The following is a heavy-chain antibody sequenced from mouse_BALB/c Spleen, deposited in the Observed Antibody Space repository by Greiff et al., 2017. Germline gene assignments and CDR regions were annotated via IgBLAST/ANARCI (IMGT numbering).Heavy chain of an antibody. Sequence: VQLKQSGPGLVKPSQSLSLTCTVTGYSITSDYAWTWIRQFPGNKLEWMGYISYSGSTSYNPSLKSRISITRDTSKNQFFLQLNSVTTEDTATYYCARGGIYYGPYGAMDYWGQGTSVTVSS. V-gene: IGHV3-2*02. CDR1: GYSITSDYA. CDR3: ARGGIYYGPYGAMDY. J-gene: IGHJ4*01. CDR2: ISYSGST. D-gene: IGHD2-1*01.